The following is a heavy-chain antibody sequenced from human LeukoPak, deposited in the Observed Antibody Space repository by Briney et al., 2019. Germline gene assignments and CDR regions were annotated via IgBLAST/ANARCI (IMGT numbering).Heavy chain of an antibody. J-gene: IGHJ4*02. V-gene: IGHV3-7*03. D-gene: IGHD2-2*01. CDR3: ARDPCHGALDY. Sequence: GGSLRLSCVASGFTFSSSWMSWVRRAPGKRLEWVANIKQDGTEEYYVDSVRGRFSISKDNAKNSLYLQMNSLRAEDTAVYYCARDPCHGALDYWGQGALVTVSS. CDR2: IKQDGTEE. CDR1: GFTFSSSW.